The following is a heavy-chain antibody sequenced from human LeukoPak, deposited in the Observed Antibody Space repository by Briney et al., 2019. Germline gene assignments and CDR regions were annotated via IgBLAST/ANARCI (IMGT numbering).Heavy chain of an antibody. Sequence: GGSLRLSCAASGFTFSRYWMSWVRQAPGKGLERVANIKQDGGETYYVDSVKGGFTISRDNAKNSLYLQMNSLRAEDTAVYYCARGYFGIAAAGDAFDIWGQGTMVTVSS. CDR1: GFTFSRYW. D-gene: IGHD6-13*01. CDR3: ARGYFGIAAAGDAFDI. V-gene: IGHV3-7*01. J-gene: IGHJ3*02. CDR2: IKQDGGET.